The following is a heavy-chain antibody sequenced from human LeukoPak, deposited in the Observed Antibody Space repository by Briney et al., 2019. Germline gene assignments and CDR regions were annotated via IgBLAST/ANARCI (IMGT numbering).Heavy chain of an antibody. CDR1: GYTFTSYG. D-gene: IGHD1-20*01. CDR3: TTRITGTTSYWFDP. Sequence: ASVKVSCKASGYTFTSYGISWVRQAPGQGLEWMGWISGYNGNTNYAQNLQGRVTMTTDTSTSTVYMELRSLRSDDTAVYYCTTRITGTTSYWFDPWGQGTLVTVSS. V-gene: IGHV1-18*01. J-gene: IGHJ5*02. CDR2: ISGYNGNT.